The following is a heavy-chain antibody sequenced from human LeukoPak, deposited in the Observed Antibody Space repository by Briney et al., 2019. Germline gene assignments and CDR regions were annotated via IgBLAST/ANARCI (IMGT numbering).Heavy chain of an antibody. CDR3: ARARGKSVVTAIGFDY. J-gene: IGHJ4*02. CDR1: GFTFSSYG. V-gene: IGHV3-30*19. CDR2: ISYDGSNK. D-gene: IGHD2-21*02. Sequence: GGSLRLSCAASGFTFSSYGMHWVRQAPGKGLEWVAVISYDGSNKYYAGSVKGRFTISRDNSKNALYLQMNSLRAEDTALYYCARARGKSVVTAIGFDYWGQGTLVTVSS.